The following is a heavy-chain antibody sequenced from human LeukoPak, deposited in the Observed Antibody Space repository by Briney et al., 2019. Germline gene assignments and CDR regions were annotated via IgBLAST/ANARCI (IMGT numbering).Heavy chain of an antibody. D-gene: IGHD6-13*01. J-gene: IGHJ4*02. CDR3: ARRPGGSTWYGVFDY. CDR2: IYGSETT. Sequence: SEPLSLTCTVSGDSMSNHFWSWIRQPPGKGLEWIGYIYGSETTNYNPSLKSRVTMSVDTSENQFSLKLSSVTAADTALYYCARRPGGSTWYGVFDYWSRGTLVTVSS. V-gene: IGHV4-59*11. CDR1: GDSMSNHF.